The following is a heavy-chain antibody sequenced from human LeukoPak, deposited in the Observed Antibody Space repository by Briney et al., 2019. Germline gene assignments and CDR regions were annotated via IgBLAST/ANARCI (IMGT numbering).Heavy chain of an antibody. V-gene: IGHV3-21*01. D-gene: IGHD6-13*01. J-gene: IGHJ4*02. CDR1: GFTFSTYT. CDR2: ISSGSGYI. Sequence: GGSLRLSCAASGFTFSTYTMNWVRQAPGRGLEWVSSISSGSGYIHYADSVKGRFTISRDNAKNSLYLQMNSLRAEDTAVYYCARESVRGSSSNDYWGQGTLVTVSS. CDR3: ARESVRGSSSNDY.